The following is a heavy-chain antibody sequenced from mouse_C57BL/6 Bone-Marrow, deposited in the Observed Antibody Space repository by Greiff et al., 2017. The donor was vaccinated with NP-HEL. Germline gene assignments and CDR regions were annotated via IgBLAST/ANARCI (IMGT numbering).Heavy chain of an antibody. D-gene: IGHD2-12*01. V-gene: IGHV1-15*01. CDR1: GYTFTDYE. J-gene: IGHJ4*01. Sequence: VQLQQSGAELVRPGASVTLSCKASGYTFTDYEMHWVKQTPVHGLEWIGALDPETGGTAYNQKFKGKAILTADKSSSTAYMELRSLTSEDSAVYYCTRPLLRRRDYWGQGTSVTVSS. CDR3: TRPLLRRRDY. CDR2: LDPETGGT.